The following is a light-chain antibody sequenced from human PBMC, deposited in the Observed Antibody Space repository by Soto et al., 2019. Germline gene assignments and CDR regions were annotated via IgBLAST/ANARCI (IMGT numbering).Light chain of an antibody. CDR2: GAS. V-gene: IGKV3-15*01. CDR3: QQYNNWPPIFT. Sequence: EIVMTQSPATLSVSPGERATLSCRASQSVSSNLAWYQQKPGQAPRLLIYGASTRATGIPARFSGSGSGTECTLTISGLQSEDFAVYYCQQYNNWPPIFTFGPGTKVDIK. J-gene: IGKJ3*01. CDR1: QSVSSN.